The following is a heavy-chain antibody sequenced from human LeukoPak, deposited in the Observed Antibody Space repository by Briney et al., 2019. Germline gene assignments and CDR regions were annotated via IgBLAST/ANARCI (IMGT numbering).Heavy chain of an antibody. D-gene: IGHD5-18*01. CDR3: ARHLSGVTGYTYGRGIDY. CDR2: INQDGSEK. V-gene: IGHV3-7*01. Sequence: GGSLRLSCAASGFTFSRYWMSWVRQAPGKGLEWVANINQDGSEKYYVDSVKGRFTISRDNAKTSLYLQMNSLRAEDTAVYYCARHLSGVTGYTYGRGIDYWGQGTLVTVSS. CDR1: GFTFSRYW. J-gene: IGHJ4*02.